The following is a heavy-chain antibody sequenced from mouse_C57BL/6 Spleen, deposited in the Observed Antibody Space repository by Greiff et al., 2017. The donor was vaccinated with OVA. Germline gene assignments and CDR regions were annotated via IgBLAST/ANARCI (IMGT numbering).Heavy chain of an antibody. V-gene: IGHV1-72*01. J-gene: IGHJ4*01. D-gene: IGHD2-5*01. CDR1: GYTFTSYW. CDR2: IDPNSGGT. Sequence: QVQLQQPGAELVKPGASVKLSCKASGYTFTSYWMHWVKQRPGRGLEWIGRIDPNSGGTKYNEKFKSKATLTVDKPSSTASMQLSRLTSEDSAVYDCANGSYSNYYAMDYWGQGTSVTVSS. CDR3: ANGSYSNYYAMDY.